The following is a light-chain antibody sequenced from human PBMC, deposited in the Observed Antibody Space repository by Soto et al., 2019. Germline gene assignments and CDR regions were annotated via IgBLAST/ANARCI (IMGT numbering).Light chain of an antibody. CDR2: DTS. V-gene: IGKV3-15*01. CDR1: QSVSIH. J-gene: IGKJ5*01. CDR3: QQYSNWPPIT. Sequence: ETVMTQSPGTLSLSLGERATLSCRASQSVSIHLAWYQQKPGQAPRLLIYDTSTRATGIPARFSGSGSGTDFTLTISSLQSEDFAVYYCQQYSNWPPITFGQGTRLEIK.